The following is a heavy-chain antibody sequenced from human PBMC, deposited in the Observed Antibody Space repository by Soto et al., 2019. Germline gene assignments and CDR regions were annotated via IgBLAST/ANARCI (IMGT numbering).Heavy chain of an antibody. CDR3: ARTLYSYGPRFDY. J-gene: IGHJ4*02. Sequence: TETLSLNCTISSHSIHSSISYWDWIGQPPGKGLEWIGSIYYSGSTYYNPSLKSRITISADTSKNQFSLKLSSVTAADTAVYYCARTLYSYGPRFDYWGQGTLVTVS. V-gene: IGHV4-39*07. CDR2: IYYSGST. CDR1: SHSIHSSISY. D-gene: IGHD5-18*01.